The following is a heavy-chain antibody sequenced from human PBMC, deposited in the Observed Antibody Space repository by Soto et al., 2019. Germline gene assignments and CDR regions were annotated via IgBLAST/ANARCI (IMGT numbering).Heavy chain of an antibody. V-gene: IGHV3-21*01. Sequence: GVSLRLSCAASVFTFSSYSMNWVRQAPGKGLEWVSSISSSSSYIYYADSVKGRFTISRDNAKNSLYLQMNSLRAEDTAVYYCARVGAQPLFDYWGQGTLVTVSS. CDR3: ARVGAQPLFDY. J-gene: IGHJ4*02. CDR1: VFTFSSYS. D-gene: IGHD1-26*01. CDR2: ISSSSSYI.